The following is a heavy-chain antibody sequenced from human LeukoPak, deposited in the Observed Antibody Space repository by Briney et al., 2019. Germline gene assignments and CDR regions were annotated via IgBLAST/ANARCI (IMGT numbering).Heavy chain of an antibody. CDR2: FNPTSGRT. Sequence: ASVKVSCKASGYPFTGYYIHWVRQAPGQGLEWMGWFNPTSGRTKYAQKFEGRVTMTRDTSISTAYMEVSRLSSDDTAVYYCARDRPARGSEIDFWGQGTLVTVSS. D-gene: IGHD6-6*01. CDR1: GYPFTGYY. V-gene: IGHV1-2*02. J-gene: IGHJ4*02. CDR3: ARDRPARGSEIDF.